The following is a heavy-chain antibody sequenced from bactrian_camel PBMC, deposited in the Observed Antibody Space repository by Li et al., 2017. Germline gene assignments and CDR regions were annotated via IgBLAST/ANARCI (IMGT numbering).Heavy chain of an antibody. CDR3: AKDLDPLRAGYFNEYDV. J-gene: IGHJ4*01. CDR1: GYPDYNYC. CDR2: FASDGSA. Sequence: HVQLVESGGGSVQSGGSLTLSCAALGYPDYNYCMGWFRQAPGKEREEVASFASDGSAVYADSVKGRFTISRDNAKNTLYLQLNSLKTEDTAMYYCAKDLDPLRAGYFNEYDVWGQGTQVTVS. D-gene: IGHD3*01. V-gene: IGHV3S60*01.